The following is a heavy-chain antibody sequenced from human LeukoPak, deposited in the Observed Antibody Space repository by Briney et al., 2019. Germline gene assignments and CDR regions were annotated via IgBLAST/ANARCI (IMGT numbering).Heavy chain of an antibody. D-gene: IGHD2-21*01. V-gene: IGHV1-2*06. J-gene: IGHJ5*02. CDR1: GYFFTGFY. CDR2: MNPSNGNT. CDR3: TRDLGGALAWFDP. Sequence: ASVKVSCKASGYFFTGFYIHWVRQAPGQGLEWMGRMNPSNGNTDFAQNFQGRVTMTRDTSITTAYMVLSSLTSDDTAVYYCTRDLGGALAWFDPWGQGTLVTVSS.